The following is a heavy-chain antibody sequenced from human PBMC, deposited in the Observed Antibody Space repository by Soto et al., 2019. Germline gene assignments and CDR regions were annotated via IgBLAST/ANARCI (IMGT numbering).Heavy chain of an antibody. J-gene: IGHJ4*02. Sequence: QVQLVQSGAEVKKPGSSVKVSCKASGGTFSSYAISWVRQAPGQGLEWMGGIIPIVGTAHYAQKVQGSVTITADEYTSTAYMELSSLRSEDTAGYYCTRDHRTGGSMGWCQGTLVTVSS. D-gene: IGHD3-10*01. V-gene: IGHV1-69*01. CDR2: IIPIVGTA. CDR3: TRDHRTGGSMG. CDR1: GGTFSSYA.